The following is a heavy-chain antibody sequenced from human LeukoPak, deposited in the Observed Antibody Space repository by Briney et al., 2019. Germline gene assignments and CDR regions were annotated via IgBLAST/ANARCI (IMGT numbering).Heavy chain of an antibody. CDR2: IYNTGGT. CDR1: GFSISSDY. J-gene: IGHJ4*02. D-gene: IGHD6-19*01. Sequence: GGSLRLSCAASGFSISSDYMTWVRQAPGKGLEWVSVIYNTGGTKYADSVRGRFTISRDNSKNTVFLQMNSLRPEDTAVYYCARILDSAWGELGHWGQGTLVTVSS. V-gene: IGHV3-66*01. CDR3: ARILDSAWGELGH.